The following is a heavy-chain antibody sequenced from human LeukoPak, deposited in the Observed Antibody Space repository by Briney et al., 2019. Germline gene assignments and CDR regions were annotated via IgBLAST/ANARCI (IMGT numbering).Heavy chain of an antibody. D-gene: IGHD3-9*01. Sequence: SESLSLTCPVAAGSISSSCWRSIRQPRGKGLGWIGYIYYSGTTNYNPSLKSRVTISVDTSKNQCSLKLSSVTAADTAVYYCGGGGTDILTVDYWGEGTLVTVSS. J-gene: IGHJ4*02. CDR1: AGSISSSC. CDR2: IYYSGTT. CDR3: GGGGTDILTVDY. V-gene: IGHV4-59*01.